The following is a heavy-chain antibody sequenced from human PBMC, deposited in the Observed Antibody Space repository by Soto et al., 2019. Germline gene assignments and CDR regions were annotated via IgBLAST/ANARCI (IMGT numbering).Heavy chain of an antibody. CDR1: GFIFNIRW. D-gene: IGHD1-20*01. CDR3: ARDNSYGLDV. J-gene: IGHJ6*02. Sequence: EVQLVESGGGLVQPGGSLRLSCAASGFIFNIRWMHWVRQAPGKGLVWVSRIDGGGSTTTYADSEKVRFTISRDNAKNTLYLQMNSLTVEDTAVYYCARDNSYGLDVWGQGTTVIVSS. V-gene: IGHV3-74*01. CDR2: IDGGGSTT.